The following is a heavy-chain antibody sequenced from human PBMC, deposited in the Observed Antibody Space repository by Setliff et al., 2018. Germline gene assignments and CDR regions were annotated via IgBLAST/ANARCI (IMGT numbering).Heavy chain of an antibody. CDR1: GFTFSAYS. D-gene: IGHD6-25*01. CDR2: ISPDSLHI. CDR3: ARSPANGGHDAFDV. V-gene: IGHV3-21*01. Sequence: GGSLRLSCAASGFTFSAYSMHWVRQAPGKGLEWVSSISPDSLHIYYPDSVRGRFAISRDNAKTSLFLQMDSLRVDDTAVYYCARSPANGGHDAFDVWGQGTMVTVSS. J-gene: IGHJ3*01.